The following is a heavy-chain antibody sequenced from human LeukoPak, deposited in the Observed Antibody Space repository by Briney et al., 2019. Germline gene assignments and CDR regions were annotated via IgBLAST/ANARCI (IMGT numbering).Heavy chain of an antibody. Sequence: ASVKDSCKASGYTFTDYYMHWVRQAPGQGFEWMGWINPNDGDTNYAQKFQGRVTMTRDTSISTAHMEVSRLRSDDTAVYYCARANFPYCSSTTCLFDYWGQGTLVTVSS. D-gene: IGHD2-2*01. J-gene: IGHJ4*02. CDR2: INPNDGDT. CDR3: ARANFPYCSSTTCLFDY. CDR1: GYTFTDYY. V-gene: IGHV1-2*02.